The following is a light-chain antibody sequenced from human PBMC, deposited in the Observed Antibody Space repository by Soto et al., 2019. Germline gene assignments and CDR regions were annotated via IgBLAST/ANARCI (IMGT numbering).Light chain of an antibody. Sequence: QSALTQPASVSGSPGQSITISCTGTSSDVGGYKFVSWYQQHPGKAPKLMIYEVSNRPSGVSSRFSGSKSGNTASLTISGLQAEDEADYYCGSYTGSIYVFXPGTKVTV. CDR1: SSDVGGYKF. CDR3: GSYTGSIYV. V-gene: IGLV2-14*01. CDR2: EVS. J-gene: IGLJ1*01.